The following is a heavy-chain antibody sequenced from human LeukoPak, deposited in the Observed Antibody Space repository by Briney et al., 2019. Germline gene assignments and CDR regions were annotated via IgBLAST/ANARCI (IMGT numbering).Heavy chain of an antibody. CDR3: ARGGYFYGSWSYFDH. Sequence: SETLSLTCTVSGGSISYSWSWIRQPAGKGLEWIGRVYTSGTTNYNPSLKSRVTMSVDTSKNQVSLKLSSVTAADTAVYYCARGGYFYGSWSYFDHWGQGTLVTVSS. D-gene: IGHD3-10*01. CDR1: GGSISYS. J-gene: IGHJ5*02. CDR2: VYTSGTT. V-gene: IGHV4-4*07.